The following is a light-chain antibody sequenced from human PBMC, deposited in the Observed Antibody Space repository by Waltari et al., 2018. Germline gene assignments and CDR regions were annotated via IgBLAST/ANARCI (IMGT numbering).Light chain of an antibody. Sequence: DVVMTQSPLSLSVALGQPASISCWSTQSPVYRDGDTYLHWFQQRPGQSPRRLIYKVSNRDSGVPDRFSGSGSGTDFTLKISRVEAEDVGVYYCMQSTHWPLTFGGGTKVEIK. CDR1: QSPVYRDGDTY. CDR3: MQSTHWPLT. CDR2: KVS. J-gene: IGKJ4*01. V-gene: IGKV2-30*01.